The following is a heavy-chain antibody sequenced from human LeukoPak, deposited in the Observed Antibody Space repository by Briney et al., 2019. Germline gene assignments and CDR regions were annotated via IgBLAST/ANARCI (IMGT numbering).Heavy chain of an antibody. D-gene: IGHD4-23*01. V-gene: IGHV4-39*01. CDR3: ASLTVVTGY. J-gene: IGHJ4*02. CDR1: GGSISSSSYY. Sequence: SETLSLTCTVSGGSISSSSYYWGWIRQPPGKGLEWIGSIYYSRSTYYNPSLKSRVTISVDTSKNQFSLKLSSVTAADTAVYYCASLTVVTGYWGQGTLVTVSS. CDR2: IYYSRST.